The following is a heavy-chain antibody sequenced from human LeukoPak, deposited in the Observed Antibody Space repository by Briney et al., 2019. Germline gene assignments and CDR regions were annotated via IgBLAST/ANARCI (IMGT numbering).Heavy chain of an antibody. CDR3: ARDGAGHSYGIDY. Sequence: ASVKVSCKXSGYTFTSYGISWVRQAPGQGLEWMGWISAYNGNTKYSQNLQDRITMSTDTSTSTAYMEVRSLRSDDTAVYYCARDGAGHSYGIDYWGQGTLVTVSS. J-gene: IGHJ4*02. CDR2: ISAYNGNT. CDR1: GYTFTSYG. V-gene: IGHV1-18*01. D-gene: IGHD5-18*01.